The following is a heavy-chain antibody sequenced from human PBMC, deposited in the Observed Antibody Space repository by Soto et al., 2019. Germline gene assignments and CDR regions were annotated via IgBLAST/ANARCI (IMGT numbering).Heavy chain of an antibody. CDR3: AHRVLRTVFGLVTTTAIYFDF. J-gene: IGHJ4*02. CDR1: GFSLTTSGVG. D-gene: IGHD3-3*01. Sequence: QITLNESGPTVVRPTETLTLTCRFSGFSLTTSGVGVGWVRQSPGKAPEWLALIYWDDDKRYSESLKSRLTITKDTSTNQVVLTVANLDPTDTATYYCAHRVLRTVFGLVTTTAIYFDFWGQGTPVAVSS. V-gene: IGHV2-5*02. CDR2: IYWDDDK.